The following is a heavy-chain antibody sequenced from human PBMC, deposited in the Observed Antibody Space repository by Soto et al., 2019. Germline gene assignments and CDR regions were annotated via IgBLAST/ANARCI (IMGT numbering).Heavy chain of an antibody. CDR3: ARGYCGGGGCYLRRDAFDV. D-gene: IGHD2-15*01. Sequence: EVQLVESGGGLVVPGGSLSLSCVASGFTFSNYHMSWVRQAPGKRLEWVSSINPSSTHIYYADSVRGRFAISRDHSKNSLYLQVNILRTEDAAVYYCARGYCGGGGCYLRRDAFDVWGQGTLVTVSS. V-gene: IGHV3-21*01. J-gene: IGHJ3*01. CDR2: INPSSTHI. CDR1: GFTFSNYH.